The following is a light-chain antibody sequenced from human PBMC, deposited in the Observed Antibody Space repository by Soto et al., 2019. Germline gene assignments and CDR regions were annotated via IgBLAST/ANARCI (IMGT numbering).Light chain of an antibody. CDR3: CSYTSSITDV. J-gene: IGLJ1*01. Sequence: QSALTQPASVSGSPGQSITISCTGTSSDVGGHDHVSWYQQHPGKVPKLMIYDVTDRPSGVSNRFSGSKSGNTASLTISGLQAEDEADYYCCSYTSSITDVFGTGTKLTVL. V-gene: IGLV2-14*01. CDR1: SSDVGGHDH. CDR2: DVT.